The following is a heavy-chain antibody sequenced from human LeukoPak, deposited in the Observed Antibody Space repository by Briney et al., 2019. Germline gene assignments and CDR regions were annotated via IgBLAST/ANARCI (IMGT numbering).Heavy chain of an antibody. CDR1: RLTFNSNA. J-gene: IGHJ4*02. CDR3: ASHAHDYDSSGYFDS. V-gene: IGHV3-23*01. D-gene: IGHD3-22*01. CDR2: ISLSGGSK. Sequence: GGSLRLSCVVSRLTFNSNAMYWVRQAPGKGLEWVSGISLSGGSKYYADSVKGRFSVSRDNSKHTVYLRMNSLRAEDTAVYSCASHAHDYDSSGYFDSWGQGALVTVSS.